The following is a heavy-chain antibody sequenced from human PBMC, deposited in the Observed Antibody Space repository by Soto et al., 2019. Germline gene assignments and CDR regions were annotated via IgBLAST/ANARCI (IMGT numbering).Heavy chain of an antibody. CDR1: GFSFSTYS. D-gene: IGHD6-6*01. CDR3: ARGGSSSDNGMDV. Sequence: EVQLVESGGGLVQPGGSLRLSCAASGFSFSTYSMNWVRQAPGKGLEWVSYISSRSYTIYYVDSVKGRFTISRDNAKNSLYQPRNSLRDEDTAVYYCARGGSSSDNGMDVWGQGTTVTVSS. J-gene: IGHJ6*02. CDR2: ISSRSYTI. V-gene: IGHV3-48*02.